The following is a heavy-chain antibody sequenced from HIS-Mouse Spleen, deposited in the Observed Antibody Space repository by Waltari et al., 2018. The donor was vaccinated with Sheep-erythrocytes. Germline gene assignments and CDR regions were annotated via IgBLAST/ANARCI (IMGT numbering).Heavy chain of an antibody. Sequence: EVQLVESGGGLVKPGGSLRLSCAASGFTFSSYSMNWVRQAPGKGLEWVSSISSSRSYIYYAESVKGRFTISRDNAKNSLYLQMNSLRAEDTAVYYCARDRSNYFDYWGQGTLVTVSS. J-gene: IGHJ4*02. V-gene: IGHV3-21*01. D-gene: IGHD3-10*01. CDR2: ISSSRSYI. CDR3: ARDRSNYFDY. CDR1: GFTFSSYS.